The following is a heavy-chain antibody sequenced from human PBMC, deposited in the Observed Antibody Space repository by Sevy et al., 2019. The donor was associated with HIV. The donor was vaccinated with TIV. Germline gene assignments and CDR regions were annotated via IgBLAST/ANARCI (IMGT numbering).Heavy chain of an antibody. V-gene: IGHV3-30-3*01. Sequence: GGSLRLSCAASGFTFSSYAMHWVRQAPGKGLEWVAVISYDGSNKYYADSVKGRFTISRDNSKNTLYLQMNSLRAEDTAVYYSTRTEEEDIVVVVAANYYYYGMDVWGQGTTVSVSS. CDR1: GFTFSSYA. CDR2: ISYDGSNK. J-gene: IGHJ6*02. CDR3: TRTEEEDIVVVVAANYYYYGMDV. D-gene: IGHD2-15*01.